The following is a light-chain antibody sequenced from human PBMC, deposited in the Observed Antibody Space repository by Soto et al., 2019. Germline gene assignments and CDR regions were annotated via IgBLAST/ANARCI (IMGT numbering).Light chain of an antibody. CDR3: SSYAGSSTWV. CDR2: EVS. Sequence: QSAPTQPTSASGSPGQSATISCTGTSSDVGGYNYVSWYQQYPGKAPKLMIYEVSKRPSGVPDRFSGSKSGNTASLTVSGLQAEDEADYYCSSYAGSSTWVLGGGTKLTVL. V-gene: IGLV2-8*01. CDR1: SSDVGGYNY. J-gene: IGLJ3*02.